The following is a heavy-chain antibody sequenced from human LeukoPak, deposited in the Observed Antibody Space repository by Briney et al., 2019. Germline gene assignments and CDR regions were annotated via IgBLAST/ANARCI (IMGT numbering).Heavy chain of an antibody. Sequence: GGSLRPSCAVSGLHFSGTAMSWVRQAPGKGLEWVSAISHDGMNAYYADSVKGRFTISRDNSKKTVSLEMSSLTAADTGVYYCAKDGAQYSSGPECDPRGQGALVTVSP. CDR3: AKDGAQYSSGPECDP. V-gene: IGHV3-23*01. CDR1: GLHFSGTA. CDR2: ISHDGMNA. J-gene: IGHJ5*02. D-gene: IGHD6-19*01.